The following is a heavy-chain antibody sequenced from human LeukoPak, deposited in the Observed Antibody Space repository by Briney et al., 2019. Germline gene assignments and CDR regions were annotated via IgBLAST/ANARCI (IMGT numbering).Heavy chain of an antibody. CDR3: AKSRGYNYGSWDQYFDY. CDR1: GGSINSSSYY. Sequence: PSETLSLTCTVSGGSINSSSYYWDLIRQPSGKGLEWIGSIYYSGSTYYNPSLKSRVTISVDTSKNQFSLKLSSVTAADTAVYYCAKSRGYNYGSWDQYFDYWGQGTLVTVSS. CDR2: IYYSGST. V-gene: IGHV4-39*07. J-gene: IGHJ4*02. D-gene: IGHD5-18*01.